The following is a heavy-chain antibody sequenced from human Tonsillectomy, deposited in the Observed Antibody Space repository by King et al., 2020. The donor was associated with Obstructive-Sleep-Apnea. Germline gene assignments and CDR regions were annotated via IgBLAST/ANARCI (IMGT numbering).Heavy chain of an antibody. CDR3: ATHRSPNYGGLDY. D-gene: IGHD4-23*01. CDR2: IYPGDSDT. Sequence: VQLVQSGAEVKKPGESLKISCKGSGYSFISYWIGWVRQMPGKGLEWMGIIYPGDSDTRYTPSFQGQVTISADKYISTAYLQWSSLKASDTAMYYCATHRSPNYGGLDYWGQGTLVTVSS. CDR1: GYSFISYW. J-gene: IGHJ4*02. V-gene: IGHV5-51*01.